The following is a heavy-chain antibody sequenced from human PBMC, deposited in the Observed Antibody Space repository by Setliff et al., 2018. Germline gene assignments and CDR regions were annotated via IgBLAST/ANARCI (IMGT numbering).Heavy chain of an antibody. V-gene: IGHV3-30*02. J-gene: IGHJ4*02. Sequence: GGSLRLSCAASGFTFRSYGIHWVRQAPGKGLEWVAFIRNDGSNKYYADSVKGRFTISRDNSKNTLYLQMNSLRAEDTAVYYCASAPIWFGELYYFDYWGQGTLVTVSS. CDR1: GFTFRSYG. CDR3: ASAPIWFGELYYFDY. CDR2: IRNDGSNK. D-gene: IGHD3-10*01.